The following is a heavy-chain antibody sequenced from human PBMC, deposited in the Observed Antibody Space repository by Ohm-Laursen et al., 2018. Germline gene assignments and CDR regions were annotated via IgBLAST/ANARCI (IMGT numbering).Heavy chain of an antibody. Sequence: ASVKVSCKASGYTFTSYYMHWVRQAPGQGLEWMGWISAYNGNTNYAQKLQGRVTMTTDTSTSTAYMELRSLRSDDTAVYYCARDIEYCSSTSCPDYYGMDVWGQGTTVTVSS. CDR1: GYTFTSYY. D-gene: IGHD2-2*01. CDR3: ARDIEYCSSTSCPDYYGMDV. V-gene: IGHV1-18*04. CDR2: ISAYNGNT. J-gene: IGHJ6*02.